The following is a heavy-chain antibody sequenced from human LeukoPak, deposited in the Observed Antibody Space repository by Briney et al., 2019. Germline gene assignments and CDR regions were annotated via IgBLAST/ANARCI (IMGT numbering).Heavy chain of an antibody. D-gene: IGHD3-22*01. CDR2: IYYTGST. V-gene: IGHV4-34*01. CDR3: ARRRYYDSTGYLD. J-gene: IGHJ1*01. CDR1: GGSFSSYY. Sequence: TSETLSLTCAVYGGSFSSYYWDWIRQPPGKGLEWIGTIYYTGSTYYNASLKSRLFISIDTSNNQFSLNLNFVTAADTAVYYCARRRYYDSTGYLDWGQGTLVTVSS.